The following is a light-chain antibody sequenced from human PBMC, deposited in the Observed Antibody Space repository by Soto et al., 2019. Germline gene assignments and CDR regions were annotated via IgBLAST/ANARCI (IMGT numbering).Light chain of an antibody. CDR2: EVS. CDR3: SSYTSSSTLEV. Sequence: QSVLTQPASVSGSPGQSITISCTGTSSDVGGYNYVSWYQHHPGKAPKLMISEVSNRPSGVSNRFSGSKSGNTASLTISGLQAEDEADYYCSSYTSSSTLEVFGTGTKLTVL. J-gene: IGLJ1*01. V-gene: IGLV2-14*01. CDR1: SSDVGGYNY.